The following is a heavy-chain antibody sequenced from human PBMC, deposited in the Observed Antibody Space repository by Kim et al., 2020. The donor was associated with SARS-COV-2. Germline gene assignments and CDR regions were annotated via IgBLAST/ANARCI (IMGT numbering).Heavy chain of an antibody. CDR2: IWYDGSNK. D-gene: IGHD3-10*01. CDR1: EFIFSNFA. CDR3: ASSGGLGAYDFEDFGFY. Sequence: GGSLRLSCEASEFIFSNFAMHWVRQAPGKGLEWVAVIWYDGSNKYYTDSVKGRFTISRDNSKNTLYLQMSSLRAEDTAVYYCASSGGLGAYDFEDFGFYWGQGSLVTVSS. J-gene: IGHJ4*02. V-gene: IGHV3-33*01.